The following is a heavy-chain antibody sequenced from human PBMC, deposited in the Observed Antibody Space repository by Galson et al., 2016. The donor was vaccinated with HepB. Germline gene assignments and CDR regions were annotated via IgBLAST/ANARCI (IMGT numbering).Heavy chain of an antibody. CDR3: AKDYAVAARPPDY. D-gene: IGHD6-6*01. V-gene: IGHV3-30*18. J-gene: IGHJ4*02. Sequence: LRLSCAASGFIFSSYGMHWVRQAPGKGLEWVAVISYDGSNRYYADSVKGRFTISRDNSKNTLYLQMNNLRPEDTAVYYCAKDYAVAARPPDYWGQGTLVTVSS. CDR2: ISYDGSNR. CDR1: GFIFSSYG.